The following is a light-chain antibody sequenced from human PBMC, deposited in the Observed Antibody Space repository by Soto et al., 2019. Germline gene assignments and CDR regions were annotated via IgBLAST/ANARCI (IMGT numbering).Light chain of an antibody. CDR2: GAS. Sequence: EIEMTQSPATLSLAPGERVALSCRASESVSTNLAWYQQKAGQAPRLLIYGASTRATGIPARFSGSGSGTEFTLTISSLQSEDFAVYYCQHYNNWPLTIGGGTKVDIK. CDR1: ESVSTN. V-gene: IGKV3-15*01. J-gene: IGKJ4*01. CDR3: QHYNNWPLT.